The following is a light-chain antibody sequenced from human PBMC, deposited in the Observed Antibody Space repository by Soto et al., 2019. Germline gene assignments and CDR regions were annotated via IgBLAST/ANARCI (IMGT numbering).Light chain of an antibody. V-gene: IGKV4-1*01. CDR1: QRVLYSSNNKNY. CDR3: QQNYRVPRIN. Sequence: DSLAVSLGGRGTINCTSSQRVLYSSNNKNYLAWYQVKPGQPPKLLIYWASTRESGVPDRFSGSGSVTDFTLTISNLQAEDVAVYYCQQNYRVPRINFGQGTRLEIK. J-gene: IGKJ5*01. CDR2: WAS.